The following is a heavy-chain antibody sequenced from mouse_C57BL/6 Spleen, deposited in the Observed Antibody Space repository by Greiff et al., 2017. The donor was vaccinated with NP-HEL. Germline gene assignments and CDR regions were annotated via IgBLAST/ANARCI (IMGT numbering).Heavy chain of an antibody. CDR3: AGEENYSNSEGYYAMDY. CDR1: GYTFTSYW. Sequence: QVQLKESGAELAKPGASVKLSCKASGYTFTSYWMHWVKQRPGQGLEWIGYINPSSGYTKYNQKFKDKATLTADKSSSTAYMQLSSLTYEDSAVYYWAGEENYSNSEGYYAMDYGGKGTSVTVSS. CDR2: INPSSGYT. J-gene: IGHJ4*01. V-gene: IGHV1-7*01. D-gene: IGHD2-5*01.